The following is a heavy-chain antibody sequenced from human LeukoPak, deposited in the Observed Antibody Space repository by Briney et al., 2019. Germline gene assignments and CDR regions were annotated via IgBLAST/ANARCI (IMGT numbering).Heavy chain of an antibody. V-gene: IGHV5-51*01. CDR2: IYPGDSDT. CDR1: GYSFTSYW. D-gene: IGHD3-22*01. Sequence: GESLKISCKGSGYSFTSYWIGWVRQMPGKGLEWMGIIYPGDSDTRYSPSFRDQVTISANKSITTACLQWSSLKASDTAMYYCARQYYDSSGFYPYFDYWGQGTRVTVSS. J-gene: IGHJ4*02. CDR3: ARQYYDSSGFYPYFDY.